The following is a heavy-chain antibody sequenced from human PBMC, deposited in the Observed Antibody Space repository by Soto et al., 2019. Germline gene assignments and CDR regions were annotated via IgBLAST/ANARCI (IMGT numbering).Heavy chain of an antibody. Sequence: QVQLQESGPGLLKASETLSLSCSVSGGSIRKFYWRWIRKTAGKGLEGMVRVYATGTTDYHPSLRSRVTMSVDISKKTYSLRLTSVTAADTGVYYCVRDGSKPLRDWFDPWGQGKLVTVSS. CDR1: GGSIRKFY. CDR3: VRDGSKPLRDWFDP. J-gene: IGHJ5*02. V-gene: IGHV4-4*07. CDR2: VYATGTT. D-gene: IGHD4-17*01.